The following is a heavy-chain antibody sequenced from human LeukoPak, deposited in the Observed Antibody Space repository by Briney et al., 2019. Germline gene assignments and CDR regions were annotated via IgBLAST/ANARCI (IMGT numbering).Heavy chain of an antibody. D-gene: IGHD3-3*01. J-gene: IGHJ6*03. CDR1: GFTFSSYG. CDR2: IWYDGSNK. CDR3: AKECRAYYDFWSGYSKYYYYYYMDV. V-gene: IGHV3-33*06. Sequence: PGRSLRLSCAASGFTFSSYGMHWVRQAPGKGLEWVAVIWYDGSNKYYADSVKGRFTISRDNSKNTLYLQMNSLRAEDTAVYYCAKECRAYYDFWSGYSKYYYYYYMDVWGKGTTVTVSS.